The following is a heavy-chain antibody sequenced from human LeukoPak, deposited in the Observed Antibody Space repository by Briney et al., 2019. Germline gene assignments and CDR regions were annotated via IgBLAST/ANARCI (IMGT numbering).Heavy chain of an antibody. V-gene: IGHV3-23*01. CDR3: AKVGSPYCSGGSCYLDY. CDR2: ISGSGGST. D-gene: IGHD2-15*01. CDR1: EFTFSTYA. Sequence: GGSLRLSCAASEFTFSTYAMTWVRQAPGKGLEWVSGISGSGGSTYYADSVKGRFTISRDNSKNTLYLQMNTLRPEDTAVYYCAKVGSPYCSGGSCYLDYWGQGPLVTVSS. J-gene: IGHJ4*02.